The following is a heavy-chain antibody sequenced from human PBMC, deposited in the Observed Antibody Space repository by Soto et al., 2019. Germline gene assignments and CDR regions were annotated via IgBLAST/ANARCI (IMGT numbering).Heavy chain of an antibody. CDR1: GGTFSSYT. J-gene: IGHJ3*02. D-gene: IGHD2-15*01. V-gene: IGHV1-69*04. CDR2: IIPILGIA. CDR3: ARDRYCSGGSCYSHDAFDI. Sequence: GASVKVSCKASGGTFSSYTISWVRQAPGQGLEWMGRIIPILGIANYAQKFQGRVTITADKSTSTAYMEPSSLRSEDTAVYYCARDRYCSGGSCYSHDAFDIWGQGTMVTVSS.